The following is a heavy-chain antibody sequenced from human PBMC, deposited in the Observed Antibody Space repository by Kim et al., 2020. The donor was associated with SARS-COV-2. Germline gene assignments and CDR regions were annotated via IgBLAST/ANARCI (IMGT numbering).Heavy chain of an antibody. Sequence: GGSLRLSCAACGFTFSSYAMSWVRQAPGKGLEWVSAISGSGGSTYYADSVKGRFTISRDNSKNTLYLQMNSLRAEDTAVYYCAGGGDIVVVPAAVNDYWGQGTLVTVSS. CDR1: GFTFSSYA. D-gene: IGHD2-2*01. CDR2: ISGSGGST. V-gene: IGHV3-23*01. CDR3: AGGGDIVVVPAAVNDY. J-gene: IGHJ4*02.